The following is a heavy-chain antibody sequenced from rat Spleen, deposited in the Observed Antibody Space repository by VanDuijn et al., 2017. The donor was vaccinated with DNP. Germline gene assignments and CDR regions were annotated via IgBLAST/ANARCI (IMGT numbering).Heavy chain of an antibody. D-gene: IGHD1-12*01. CDR2: IVHDGGST. Sequence: EVQLVESDGGLVQPGRSLKVSCAASGFTFSDYNMAWVRQAPKKGLEWVATIVHDGGSTYYRDSVKGRFTVSRDNAENTLFLQMTSLRSDDTATYYCVRVDRDSYAHDYWGQGVMVTVSS. J-gene: IGHJ2*01. CDR1: GFTFSDYN. CDR3: VRVDRDSYAHDY. V-gene: IGHV5S10*01.